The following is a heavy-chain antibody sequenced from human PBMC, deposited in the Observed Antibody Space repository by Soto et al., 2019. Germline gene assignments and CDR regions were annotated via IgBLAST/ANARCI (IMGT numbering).Heavy chain of an antibody. CDR3: ARDARYASSSYGFAV. Sequence: QVQLVESGGGLVKPGGSLRLSCVASGFTFSDYYMSWIRQAPGKGLEWVSYISNRGHAIYYADSVQGRFTMSRDNSNNSRSLQMDSLRADDTAIYYCARDARYASSSYGFAVWGQGTTVSVSS. CDR2: ISNRGHAI. J-gene: IGHJ6*02. D-gene: IGHD6-6*01. V-gene: IGHV3-11*01. CDR1: GFTFSDYY.